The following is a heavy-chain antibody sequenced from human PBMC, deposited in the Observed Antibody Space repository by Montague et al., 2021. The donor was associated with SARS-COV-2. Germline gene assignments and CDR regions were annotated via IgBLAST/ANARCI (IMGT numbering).Heavy chain of an antibody. V-gene: IGHV4-38-2*02. CDR3: ARAPYYGPGKPYQFDY. D-gene: IGHD3-10*01. J-gene: IGHJ4*02. Sequence: LSLAYTVSGYSINSNYYWGWIRQPPGKGLEWIGCSYHSGTTHYHPSLKSRVTISLDTSNNHFSLKVTSVTAADTAVYYCARAPYYGPGKPYQFDYWGRGTLVTVSS. CDR1: GYSINSNYY. CDR2: SYHSGTT.